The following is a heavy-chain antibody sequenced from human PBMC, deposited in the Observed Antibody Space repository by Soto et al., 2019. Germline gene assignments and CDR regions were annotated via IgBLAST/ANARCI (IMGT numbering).Heavy chain of an antibody. V-gene: IGHV4-34*01. J-gene: IGHJ4*02. CDR1: GESFSNYY. CDR2: IHPSGST. D-gene: IGHD1-1*01. CDR3: ARGTDLYKTGNY. Sequence: SETLSLTCTVYGESFSNYYWSWLRQPPGKGLEWIGEIHPSGSTQYNPSLKSRGTISLDTSKNQFSLNLSSVTAADTAIYYCARGTDLYKTGNYWGQGTLVTVS.